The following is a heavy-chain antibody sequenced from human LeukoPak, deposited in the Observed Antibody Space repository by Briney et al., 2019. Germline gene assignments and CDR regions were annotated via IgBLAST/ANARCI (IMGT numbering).Heavy chain of an antibody. J-gene: IGHJ5*02. Sequence: GGSLRLSCAASGFTFSSYGMHWVRQAPGKGLEWVAFIRYDGSNKYYADSVKGRFTISRDNSKNTLYLQMNSLRAEDTAVYYCVKEYSEYYYDGSGYPLRFDPWGQGALVTVSS. D-gene: IGHD3-22*01. V-gene: IGHV3-30*02. CDR1: GFTFSSYG. CDR3: VKEYSEYYYDGSGYPLRFDP. CDR2: IRYDGSNK.